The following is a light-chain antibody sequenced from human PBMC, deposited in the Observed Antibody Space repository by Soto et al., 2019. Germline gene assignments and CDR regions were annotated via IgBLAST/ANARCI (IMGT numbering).Light chain of an antibody. J-gene: IGLJ1*01. CDR3: CSYTSSSTYV. CDR2: DVV. Sequence: QSALTQPASVSGSPGQSITISCTGTGSDVGAYNYVSWYQQCPGKAPKLIIYDVVNRPSGVSNRFSGSKSGNTAALIIFWLQAEDEADYYCCSYTSSSTYVFGTGTKVTVL. CDR1: GSDVGAYNY. V-gene: IGLV2-14*01.